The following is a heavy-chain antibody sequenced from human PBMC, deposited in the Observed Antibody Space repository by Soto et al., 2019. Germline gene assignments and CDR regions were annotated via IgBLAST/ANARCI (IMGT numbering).Heavy chain of an antibody. CDR1: GGSFSGYY. CDR2: INHSGST. Sequence: SETLSLTCAVYGGSFSGYYWSWIRQPPGKGLEWIGEINHSGSTNYNPSLKSRVTISVDTSKNQFSLKLSSVTAADTAVYYCASYDDILTDAFDIWGQGTMVTVSS. CDR3: ASYDDILTDAFDI. D-gene: IGHD3-9*01. V-gene: IGHV4-34*01. J-gene: IGHJ3*02.